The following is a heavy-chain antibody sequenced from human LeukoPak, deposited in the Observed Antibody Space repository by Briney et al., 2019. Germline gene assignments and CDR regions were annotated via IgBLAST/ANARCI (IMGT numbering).Heavy chain of an antibody. D-gene: IGHD7-27*01. Sequence: PGGSLRLSRAASGLTFSDYWMHWVRQAPGKGLVWVSRINIDGSDTTYAGSVKGRFTISRDNAKSTLYLQMNSLRVEDTAVYFCARDRSPTNGGFDYWGQGTLVTVSS. CDR1: GLTFSDYW. V-gene: IGHV3-74*01. J-gene: IGHJ4*02. CDR2: INIDGSDT. CDR3: ARDRSPTNGGFDY.